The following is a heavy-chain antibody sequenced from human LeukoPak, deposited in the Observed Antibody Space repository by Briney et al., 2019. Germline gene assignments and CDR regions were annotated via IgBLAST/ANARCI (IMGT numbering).Heavy chain of an antibody. CDR2: ISSSSTYI. Sequence: PGRSLRLSCAASGFTFGSYSMNWVRQAPGKGLEWVSSISSSSTYIYYADSMKGRFTISRDNAKNSLYLQMNSLRAEDTAVYYCARDGGEWSDWGQGTLVTVSS. V-gene: IGHV3-21*04. CDR1: GFTFGSYS. D-gene: IGHD3-3*01. J-gene: IGHJ4*02. CDR3: ARDGGEWSD.